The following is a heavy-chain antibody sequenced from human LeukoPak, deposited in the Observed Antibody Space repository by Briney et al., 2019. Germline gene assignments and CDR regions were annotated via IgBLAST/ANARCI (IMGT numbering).Heavy chain of an antibody. CDR1: GGSISSSSYY. CDR3: ARGYYDSSENLDY. Sequence: PSETLSLTCTVSGGSISSSSYYWGWIRQPPGKGLEWIGSIYYSGSTYYNPSLKSRVTISVDTSKNQFSLKLSSVTAADTAVYYCARGYYDSSENLDYWGQGTLVTVSS. D-gene: IGHD3-22*01. CDR2: IYYSGST. V-gene: IGHV4-39*01. J-gene: IGHJ4*02.